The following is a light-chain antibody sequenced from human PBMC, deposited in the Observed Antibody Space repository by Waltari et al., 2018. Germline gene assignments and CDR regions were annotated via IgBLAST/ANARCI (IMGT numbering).Light chain of an antibody. CDR1: RDIKTF. CDR2: TAS. Sequence: DIQMTQSPSSLSAFVGDRVTITCRASRDIKTFLAWFQQTPGKAPKSLIFTASTLQTGVTSRFSGSGYGTGFTLTITNLQPEDSATYYCQQYKTVPHSFGVGTKLEIK. V-gene: IGKV1-16*01. J-gene: IGKJ4*01. CDR3: QQYKTVPHS.